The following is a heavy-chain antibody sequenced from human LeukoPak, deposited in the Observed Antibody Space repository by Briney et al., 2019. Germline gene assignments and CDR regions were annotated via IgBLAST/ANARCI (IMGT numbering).Heavy chain of an antibody. CDR1: GGTFSSYA. CDR2: IIPILGMA. CDR3: ARTGGSGSYYNLFY. Sequence: GASVKVSCKASGGTFSSYAISWVRQAPGQGLEWMGRIIPILGMANYAQKFQGRVTITADKSTSTAYMELSSLRSEDTAVYYCARTGGSGSYYNLFYWGQGTLVTVSS. V-gene: IGHV1-69*04. J-gene: IGHJ4*02. D-gene: IGHD3-10*01.